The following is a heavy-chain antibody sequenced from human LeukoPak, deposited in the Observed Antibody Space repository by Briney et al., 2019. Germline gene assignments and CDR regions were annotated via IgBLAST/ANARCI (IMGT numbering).Heavy chain of an antibody. Sequence: SVKVSCKASGGTFSSYAISWVRQAPGQGLEWMGGIVPIFGTANYAQKFQGRVTITADESTSTAYMELSSLRSEDTAVYYCATKGGYDSPNYYYYYGMDVWGQGTTVTVSS. J-gene: IGHJ6*02. D-gene: IGHD5-12*01. CDR1: GGTFSSYA. CDR2: IVPIFGTA. V-gene: IGHV1-69*13. CDR3: ATKGGYDSPNYYYYYGMDV.